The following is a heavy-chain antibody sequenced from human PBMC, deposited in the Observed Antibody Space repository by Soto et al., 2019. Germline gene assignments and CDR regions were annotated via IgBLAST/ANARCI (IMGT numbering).Heavy chain of an antibody. D-gene: IGHD2-2*03. CDR2: ISGSGGST. CDR3: AKVPNLDIVVVPAAHTYYYVDI. V-gene: IGHV3-23*01. CDR1: GFTFSSYA. Sequence: GGSLRLSCAASGFTFSSYAMSWVRQAPGKGLEWVSAISGSGGSTDYADSVKGRFTIYIDNSKNTLYLQMNSLRAEDTAVYYCAKVPNLDIVVVPAAHTYYYVDIWGKGTTVTVSS. J-gene: IGHJ6*03.